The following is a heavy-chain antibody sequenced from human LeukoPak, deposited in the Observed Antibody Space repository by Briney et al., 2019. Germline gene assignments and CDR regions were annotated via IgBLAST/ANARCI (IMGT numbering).Heavy chain of an antibody. D-gene: IGHD3-22*01. V-gene: IGHV4-39*07. CDR1: GGSISSSSYY. J-gene: IGHJ3*02. Sequence: SETLSLTCTVSGGSISSSSYYWGWIRQPPGKGLEWIGSIYYSGSTNYNPSLKSRVTISVDTSKNQFSLKLSSVTAADTAVYYCARAFDYYDSSGYYYYAFDIWGQGTMVTVSS. CDR3: ARAFDYYDSSGYYYYAFDI. CDR2: IYYSGST.